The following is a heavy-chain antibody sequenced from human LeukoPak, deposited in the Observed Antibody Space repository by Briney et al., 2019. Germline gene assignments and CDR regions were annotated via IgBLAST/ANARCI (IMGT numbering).Heavy chain of an antibody. Sequence: SETLSLTCTVSGGSINSSSYYWGWIRQPPGKGLEWIGTTYYSGSTYYNPSLKSRVTISVDTSKNQFSLKLSSVTAADTAVYYCARLYCSSTSCYGRFDPWGQGTLVTVS. CDR2: TYYSGST. CDR3: ARLYCSSTSCYGRFDP. CDR1: GGSINSSSYY. V-gene: IGHV4-39*01. D-gene: IGHD2-2*01. J-gene: IGHJ5*02.